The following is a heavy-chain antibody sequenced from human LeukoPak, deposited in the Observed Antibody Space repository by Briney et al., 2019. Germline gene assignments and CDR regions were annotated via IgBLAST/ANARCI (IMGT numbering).Heavy chain of an antibody. CDR1: GGSISSSSYY. CDR2: IYYSGST. Sequence: SETLSLTCTVSGGSISSSSYYWGWIRQPPGKGLEWIGSIYYSGSTYYNPSLKSRVTISVDTSKNQFSLKLSSVTAVDTAVYYCARHEGLRLGELSSWGQGTLVTVSS. J-gene: IGHJ4*02. D-gene: IGHD3-16*02. V-gene: IGHV4-39*01. CDR3: ARHEGLRLGELSS.